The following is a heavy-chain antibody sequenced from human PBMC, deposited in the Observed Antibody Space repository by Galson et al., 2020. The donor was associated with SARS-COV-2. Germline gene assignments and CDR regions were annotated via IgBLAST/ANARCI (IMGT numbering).Heavy chain of an antibody. CDR3: ARDGMGAAGGSYFDY. CDR2: IYSGGST. CDR1: GFTVSSNY. J-gene: IGHJ4*02. Sequence: GESLKISCAASGFTVSSNYMSWVRQAPGKGLEWVSVIYSGGSTYYADSGKGRFTISRDNSKNTLYLQMNSLRAEDTAVYYCARDGMGAAGGSYFDYWGQGTLVTVSS. V-gene: IGHV3-66*01. D-gene: IGHD6-13*01.